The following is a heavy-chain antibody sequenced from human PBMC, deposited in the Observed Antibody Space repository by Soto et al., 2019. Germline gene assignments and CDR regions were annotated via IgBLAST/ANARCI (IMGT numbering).Heavy chain of an antibody. Sequence: EVNLADSGGGMVQPDGTLRLSCVGSGFTFSDYWLTWVRQAPGRGLEWVANVKKDASIKNDMDSVKGRFTTSRDNAREMVYGQMTSLGIPEAEVYWGAKEGPMEGTGGVENWGQGIQVTFS. CDR2: VKKDASIK. CDR3: AKEGPMEGTGGVEN. J-gene: IGHJ4*02. V-gene: IGHV3-7*04. D-gene: IGHD2-8*02. CDR1: GFTFSDYW.